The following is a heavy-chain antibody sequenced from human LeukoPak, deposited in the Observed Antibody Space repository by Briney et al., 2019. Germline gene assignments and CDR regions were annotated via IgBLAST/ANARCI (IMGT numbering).Heavy chain of an antibody. CDR2: INRDGSTT. D-gene: IGHD3-10*01. CDR3: ARDKKSGESSEIDY. Sequence: GGSLRLSCAASGVTFSNYWVHWVRQAPGKGLVWVSHINRDGSTTKYADPVKGRFTVSRDNAKNTLNLQMNSLRAEDTAVYNCARDKKSGESSEIDYWGQGTLVTVSS. J-gene: IGHJ4*02. V-gene: IGHV3-74*03. CDR1: GVTFSNYW.